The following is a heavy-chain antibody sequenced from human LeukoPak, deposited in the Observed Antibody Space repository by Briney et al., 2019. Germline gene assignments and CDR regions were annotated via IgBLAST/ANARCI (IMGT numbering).Heavy chain of an antibody. J-gene: IGHJ4*02. CDR2: IWYDESKN. Sequence: GGSLRLSCAASGFTFSSYGMHWVRQAPGKGLEWVAFIWYDESKNSHADSVEGRFTISRDNSKNTLYLQMDSLRAEDRAVYYCARDAGERWTVDFDYWGQGTLVTVSS. CDR3: ARDAGERWTVDFDY. CDR1: GFTFSSYG. D-gene: IGHD3/OR15-3a*01. V-gene: IGHV3-33*01.